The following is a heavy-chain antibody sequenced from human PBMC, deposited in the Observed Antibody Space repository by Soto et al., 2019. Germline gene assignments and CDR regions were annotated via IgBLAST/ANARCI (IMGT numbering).Heavy chain of an antibody. CDR1: GYSFTSYV. V-gene: IGHV1-3*01. D-gene: IGHD2-2*01. CDR2: IDAGNGNT. Sequence: ASVKVSCKASGYSFTSYVIYWVRQAPGQRLEWMGWIDAGNGNTKYSQKFQGRVTITSDTSASTAYMELSSLRSEDTAVYFCARGVENIVVVLDVFGYYGMDVWGQGTTVTVSS. CDR3: ARGVENIVVVLDVFGYYGMDV. J-gene: IGHJ6*02.